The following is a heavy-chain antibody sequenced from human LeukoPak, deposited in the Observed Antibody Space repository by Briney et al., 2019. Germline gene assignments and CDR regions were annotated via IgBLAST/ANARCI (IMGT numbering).Heavy chain of an antibody. CDR3: ARTDSGYDSDVFDL. CDR1: GFTFSSYE. D-gene: IGHD5-12*01. J-gene: IGHJ3*01. V-gene: IGHV3-48*03. CDR2: ISSSGQTI. Sequence: PGGSLRLSCAASGFTFSSYEMNWVRQAPGKGLEWVSYISSSGQTIFYADSVKGRFTTSRDNAKNSLYLQMNSLRAEDTAVYYCARTDSGYDSDVFDLWGQGTMVTVSS.